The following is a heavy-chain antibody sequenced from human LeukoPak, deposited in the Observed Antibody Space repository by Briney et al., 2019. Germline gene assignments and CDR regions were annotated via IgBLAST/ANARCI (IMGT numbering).Heavy chain of an antibody. J-gene: IGHJ4*02. Sequence: SETLSLTCAVSGGSISSDYYYWSWIRQPPGKGLEWIGYIHHSGNTYYNPSLKSRIIISVDTSKNQFSLKLTSVTAADTAVYYCARKSGSYDYWGQGTLVTVSS. CDR2: IHHSGNT. D-gene: IGHD1-26*01. CDR3: ARKSGSYDY. CDR1: GGSISSDYYY. V-gene: IGHV4-30-4*08.